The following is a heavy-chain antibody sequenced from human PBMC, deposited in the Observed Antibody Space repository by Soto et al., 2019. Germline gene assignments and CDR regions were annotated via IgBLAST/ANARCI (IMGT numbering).Heavy chain of an antibody. CDR3: AINILTGYYKFDY. J-gene: IGHJ4*02. CDR2: IIPIFGTA. Sequence: SVKVSCKASGGTFSSYAISWVRQAPGQGLEWMGGIIPIFGTANYAQKFQGRVTITADESTSTAYMELSSLRSEDTAVYYCAINILTGYYKFDYWGQGTLVTVSS. V-gene: IGHV1-69*13. D-gene: IGHD3-9*01. CDR1: GGTFSSYA.